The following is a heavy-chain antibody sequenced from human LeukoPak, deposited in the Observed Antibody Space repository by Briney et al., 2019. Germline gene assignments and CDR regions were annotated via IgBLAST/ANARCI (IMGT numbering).Heavy chain of an antibody. CDR2: IKKDGSEK. CDR3: ARYLSGVTGYTYGRGIDY. V-gene: IGHV3-7*01. D-gene: IGHD5-18*01. Sequence: GGSLRLSCAASGFTFSCYWMIWLRQAPGKELEWVANIKKDGSEKYYVDSVKGRFPISRDNAKTSLYLQMNSLRAEDTAVYYCARYLSGVTGYTYGRGIDYWGQGTLVTVSS. CDR1: GFTFSCYW. J-gene: IGHJ4*02.